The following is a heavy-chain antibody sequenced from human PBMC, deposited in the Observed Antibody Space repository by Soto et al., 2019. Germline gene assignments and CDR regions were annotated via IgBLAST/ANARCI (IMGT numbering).Heavy chain of an antibody. V-gene: IGHV4-59*01. CDR2: ISRGGSS. Sequence: SETLSLTCTVSGGSIFSDDWTWIRQPPGKGLEWIGYISRGGSSSYAPSLKGRVTFSTDTSKNQVSLKLTYVTVADTAVYYCARGYWFDPWSPGTLVTVSS. J-gene: IGHJ5*02. CDR3: ARGYWFDP. CDR1: GGSIFSDD.